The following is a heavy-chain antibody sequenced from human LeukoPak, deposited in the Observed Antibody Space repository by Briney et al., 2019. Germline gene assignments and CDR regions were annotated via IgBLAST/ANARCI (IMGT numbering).Heavy chain of an antibody. J-gene: IGHJ4*02. D-gene: IGHD4-17*01. CDR2: IYYSGDI. Sequence: SETLSLTCAVYGWAFSGYYWSWIRRPPGKGLEWIGYIYYSGDINYNPSLKSRVAISVDTSKNQFSLKLSSVTAADTAVYYCARGGGGDYKRVLDYWGQGTLVTVSS. V-gene: IGHV4-59*01. CDR3: ARGGGGDYKRVLDY. CDR1: GWAFSGYY.